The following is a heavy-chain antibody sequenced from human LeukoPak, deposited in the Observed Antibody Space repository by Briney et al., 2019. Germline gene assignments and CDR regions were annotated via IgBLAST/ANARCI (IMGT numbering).Heavy chain of an antibody. CDR2: MSGSGASI. D-gene: IGHD3-22*01. Sequence: PGGSLRLSCAASGITFGPYPMSWVRQAPGKGLEWVSAMSGSGASIYYADSVKGRFTISRDNSKNTLYLQMNSLRAEDTAVYFCAKVHLPIGDSSGYAKFDNWGQGTLVIVSS. CDR3: AKVHLPIGDSSGYAKFDN. V-gene: IGHV3-23*01. J-gene: IGHJ4*02. CDR1: GITFGPYP.